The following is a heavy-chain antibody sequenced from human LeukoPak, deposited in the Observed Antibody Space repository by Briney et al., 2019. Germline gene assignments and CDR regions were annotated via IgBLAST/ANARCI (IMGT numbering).Heavy chain of an antibody. V-gene: IGHV3-7*01. CDR3: ARHWWHGLDI. CDR2: INQDGSGE. CDR1: GFTFTNYW. J-gene: IGHJ3*02. Sequence: GGSLRLSCAASGFTFTNYWMTWVRQAPGKGLEWVANINQDGSGESSVDSVTGRFTISRDNAKNSVSLQMHGLRVEDTAVYYCARHWWHGLDIWGHGTLVTVSS. D-gene: IGHD2-8*02.